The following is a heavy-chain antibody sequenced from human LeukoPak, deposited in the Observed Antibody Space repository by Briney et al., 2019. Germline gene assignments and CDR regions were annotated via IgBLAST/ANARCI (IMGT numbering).Heavy chain of an antibody. CDR2: IYSGGST. Sequence: GGSLRLSCAASGFTVSSNYMSWVRQAPGKGLEWVSVIYSGGSTYYADSVKGRFTISRDNSKNTLYLQMNSLRAEDTAVYYCARDATAAAGASDAFDIWGQGTMVTVSS. V-gene: IGHV3-66*01. CDR1: GFTVSSNY. CDR3: ARDATAAAGASDAFDI. D-gene: IGHD6-13*01. J-gene: IGHJ3*02.